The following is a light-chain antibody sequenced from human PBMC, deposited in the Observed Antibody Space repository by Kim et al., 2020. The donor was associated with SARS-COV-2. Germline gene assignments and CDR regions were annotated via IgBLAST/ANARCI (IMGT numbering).Light chain of an antibody. V-gene: IGLV1-44*01. CDR1: SSNIGSNT. J-gene: IGLJ1*01. Sequence: ELTQPPSASGTPGQRVTISCSGSSSNIGSNTVNWYQQLPGTAPKLLIYSNNQRPSGVPDRFSGSKSGTSASLAISGLQSEDEADYYCAAWDDSLNGFYVFGTGTKVTVL. CDR3: AAWDDSLNGFYV. CDR2: SNN.